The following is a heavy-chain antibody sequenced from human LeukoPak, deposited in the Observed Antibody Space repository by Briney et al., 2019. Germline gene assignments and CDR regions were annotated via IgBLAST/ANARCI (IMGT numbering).Heavy chain of an antibody. CDR1: GYTFTSYD. J-gene: IGHJ4*02. V-gene: IGHV1-8*01. CDR2: MNPNSGNT. D-gene: IGHD3-9*01. CDR3: ARGFYDILTGSYYFDY. Sequence: ASVKVSCKASGYTFTSYDINWVRQATGQGLEWMGWMNPNSGNTGYAQKFQGRVTMTRNTSISTAYMEVSSLRSEDTAVYYCARGFYDILTGSYYFDYWGQGTLVTVSS.